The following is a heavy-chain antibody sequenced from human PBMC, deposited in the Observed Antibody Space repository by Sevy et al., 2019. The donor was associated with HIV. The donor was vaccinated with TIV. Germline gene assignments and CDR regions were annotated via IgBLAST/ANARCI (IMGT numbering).Heavy chain of an antibody. D-gene: IGHD2-8*02. Sequence: GGSLRLSCAASGFTFSYAWMSWVRQAPGKGLEWVGRIKAKSDGGTIDYAAPVKGRFTISRDDSKNTLYLQMNSLKTEDTGIYYCNTDPIIVLLVTDGMDVWGQGTTLTVSS. J-gene: IGHJ6*02. CDR1: GFTFSYAW. CDR2: IKAKSDGGTI. V-gene: IGHV3-15*01. CDR3: NTDPIIVLLVTDGMDV.